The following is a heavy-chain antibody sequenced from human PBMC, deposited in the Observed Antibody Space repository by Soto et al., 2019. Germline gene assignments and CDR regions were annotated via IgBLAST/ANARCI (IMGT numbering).Heavy chain of an antibody. CDR1: GYSFTSSG. D-gene: IGHD2-21*01. Sequence: QVQLVQSGAEVKKPGASVKVSCKASGYSFTSSGFSWVRQAPGQGLEWMGWISAYNGNTNYAQKFKDRITLTTDTSTSTAYMERGNLRSDDTAVYYCATDPYCGSAPGCSALDVWGQGTTVSVSS. CDR2: ISAYNGNT. CDR3: ATDPYCGSAPGCSALDV. J-gene: IGHJ6*02. V-gene: IGHV1-18*04.